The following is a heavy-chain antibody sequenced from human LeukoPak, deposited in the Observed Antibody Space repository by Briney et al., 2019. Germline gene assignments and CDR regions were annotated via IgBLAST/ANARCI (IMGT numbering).Heavy chain of an antibody. J-gene: IGHJ4*02. CDR2: ISSSGSTI. Sequence: GGSLRLSCAASGFTFSDYYMSWIRQAPGKGLEWVSYISSSGSTIYYADSVKGRFTISRDNAKNSLYLQMNSLRAEDTAVYYCARAAVTAARFFDYWGQGTPVTVSS. CDR1: GFTFSDYY. V-gene: IGHV3-11*04. CDR3: ARAAVTAARFFDY. D-gene: IGHD6-6*01.